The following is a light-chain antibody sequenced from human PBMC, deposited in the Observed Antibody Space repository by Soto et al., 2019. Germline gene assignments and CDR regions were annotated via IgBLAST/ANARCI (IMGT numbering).Light chain of an antibody. CDR1: QDINHY. J-gene: IGKJ5*01. Sequence: DIQMTQSPSSLSASVGDRVTITCQASQDINHYLNWYTQKPGKAPKILIYDASNLETGVPSRFSGIGSGTDFTLPISSLQPEEIATYDCQQYDNLITFGQGTRLEIK. V-gene: IGKV1-33*01. CDR2: DAS. CDR3: QQYDNLIT.